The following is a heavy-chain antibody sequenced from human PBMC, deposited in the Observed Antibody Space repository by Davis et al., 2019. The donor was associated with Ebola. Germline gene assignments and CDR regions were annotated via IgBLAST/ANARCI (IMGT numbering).Heavy chain of an antibody. CDR1: GGSISSSSYY. D-gene: IGHD3-22*01. CDR3: AGSTMIVVVITSFDY. V-gene: IGHV4-39*01. Sequence: MPGGSLRLSCTVSGGSISSSSYYWGWIRQPPGKGLEWIGSIYYSGSTYYNPSLKSRVTISVDTSKNQFSLKLSSVTAADTAVYYCAGSTMIVVVITSFDYWGQGTLVTVSS. J-gene: IGHJ4*02. CDR2: IYYSGST.